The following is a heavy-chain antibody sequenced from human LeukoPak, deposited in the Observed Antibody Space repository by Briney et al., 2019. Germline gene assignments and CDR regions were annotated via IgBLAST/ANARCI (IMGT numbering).Heavy chain of an antibody. CDR3: ARAPLLWFWFDP. Sequence: NPSEALSLTCTVSGGSISSSSYYWGWIRQPPGKGLEWIGSIYYSGSTYYNPSLKSRVTISVDTSKNQFSLKLSSVTAADTAVYYCARAPLLWFWFDPWGQGTLVTVSS. CDR2: IYYSGST. D-gene: IGHD3-10*01. CDR1: GGSISSSSYY. J-gene: IGHJ5*02. V-gene: IGHV4-39*07.